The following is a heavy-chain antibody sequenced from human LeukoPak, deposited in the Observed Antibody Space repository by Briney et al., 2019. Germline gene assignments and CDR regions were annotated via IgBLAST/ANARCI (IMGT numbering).Heavy chain of an antibody. D-gene: IGHD6-13*01. CDR2: ISSSSSYI. Sequence: GGSLRLPCAASGFTFSSYSMNWVRQAPGKGLEWVSSISSSSSYIYYADSVKGRFTISRDNAKNSLYLQMNSLRAEDTAVYYCASSIAAADVYYGMDVWGQGTTVTVSS. CDR3: ASSIAAADVYYGMDV. J-gene: IGHJ6*02. V-gene: IGHV3-21*01. CDR1: GFTFSSYS.